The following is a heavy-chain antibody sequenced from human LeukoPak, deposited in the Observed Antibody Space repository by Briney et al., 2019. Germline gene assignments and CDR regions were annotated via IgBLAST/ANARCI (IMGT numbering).Heavy chain of an antibody. D-gene: IGHD1-14*01. V-gene: IGHV3-33*08. Sequence: GTLTLTCAGSGFTFGGYDMRWIRQTPGKGLEWVAVIAYDGSRAFYADSVKGRFTISRDNSKNTMSVQMDDLRAEDTAVYYCTRYNNDHFDYWGQGTLVTVSS. CDR3: TRYNNDHFDY. CDR2: IAYDGSRA. J-gene: IGHJ4*02. CDR1: GFTFGGYD.